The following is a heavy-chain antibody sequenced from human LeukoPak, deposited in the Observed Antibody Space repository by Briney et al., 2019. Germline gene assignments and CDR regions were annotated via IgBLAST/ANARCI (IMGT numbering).Heavy chain of an antibody. CDR3: ARGGAVVQFDY. Sequence: GGSLRLSCAASGFTFDDYGMSWVRQAPGKGLDWVSGINWNGGSTGYADSVKGRFTISRDNAKNSLYLQMNSLRAEDTAVYYCARGGAVVQFDYWGQGTLVTVSS. D-gene: IGHD6-19*01. V-gene: IGHV3-20*04. CDR1: GFTFDDYG. CDR2: INWNGGST. J-gene: IGHJ4*02.